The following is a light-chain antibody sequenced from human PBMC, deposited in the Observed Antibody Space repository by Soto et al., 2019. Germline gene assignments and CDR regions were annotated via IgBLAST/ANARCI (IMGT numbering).Light chain of an antibody. V-gene: IGKV1-5*01. J-gene: IGKJ5*01. CDR3: QQYNSYPIT. CDR1: QSISSW. Sequence: LSASVGDRDTITCRASQSISSWLAWYQQKPGKAPKLLIYDASSLESGVPSRFSGSGSGTEFTLTISSLQPDDFATYYCQQYNSYPITFGQGRRLEV. CDR2: DAS.